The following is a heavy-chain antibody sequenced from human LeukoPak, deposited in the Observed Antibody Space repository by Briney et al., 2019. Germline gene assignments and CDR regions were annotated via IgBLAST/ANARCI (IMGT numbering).Heavy chain of an antibody. CDR1: GFTFSSYS. V-gene: IGHV3-21*01. CDR3: ARVVITAVVGAFDI. D-gene: IGHD3-22*01. Sequence: GGSLRLSCAASGFTFSSYSMNWVRQAPGKGLEWVSSISSSSSHIYYADSVKGRFTISRDNAKNSLYLQMNSLRAEDTAVYYCARVVITAVVGAFDIWGQGTMVTVSS. J-gene: IGHJ3*02. CDR2: ISSSSSHI.